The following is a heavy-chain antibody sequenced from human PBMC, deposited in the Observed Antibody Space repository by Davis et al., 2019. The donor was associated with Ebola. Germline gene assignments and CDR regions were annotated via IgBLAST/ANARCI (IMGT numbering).Heavy chain of an antibody. J-gene: IGHJ6*02. V-gene: IGHV3-23*01. Sequence: GESLKISCAASGFTFSSYWMSWVRQAPGKGLEWVSAISGSGGSTYYADSVKGRFTISRDNSKNTLYLQMNSLRAEDTAVYYCAKTSRANDYYYYGMDVWGQGTTVTVSS. CDR2: ISGSGGST. CDR1: GFTFSSYW. D-gene: IGHD4/OR15-4a*01. CDR3: AKTSRANDYYYYGMDV.